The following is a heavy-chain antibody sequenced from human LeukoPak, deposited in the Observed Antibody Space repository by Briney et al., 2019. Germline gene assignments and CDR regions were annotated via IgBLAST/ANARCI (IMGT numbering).Heavy chain of an antibody. CDR2: INPNSGGT. D-gene: IGHD3-22*01. CDR1: GYTFTGYY. V-gene: IGHV1-2*02. Sequence: GALVKVSCKASGYTFTGYYMHWVRQAPGQGLEWMGWINPNSGGTNYAQKFQGRVTMTRDTSISTACMELSRLRSDDTAVYYCARVATYYDSSGQFDYWGQGTLVTVSS. CDR3: ARVATYYDSSGQFDY. J-gene: IGHJ4*02.